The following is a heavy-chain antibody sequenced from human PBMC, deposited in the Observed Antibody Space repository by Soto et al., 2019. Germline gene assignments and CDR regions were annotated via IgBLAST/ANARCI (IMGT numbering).Heavy chain of an antibody. D-gene: IGHD2-21*01. J-gene: IGHJ6*02. Sequence: QVHLLQSGAEVKKPGASVKVSCKASGYSFTTYGISWVRQAPGQGLEWMGWISGYNGDTNYAQNFQARVTMTTDTSTSTAYRELRSLRSDDTAVYYCAREGVRPYYYYGMDVWGQGTTVTVSS. V-gene: IGHV1-18*01. CDR3: AREGVRPYYYYGMDV. CDR2: ISGYNGDT. CDR1: GYSFTTYG.